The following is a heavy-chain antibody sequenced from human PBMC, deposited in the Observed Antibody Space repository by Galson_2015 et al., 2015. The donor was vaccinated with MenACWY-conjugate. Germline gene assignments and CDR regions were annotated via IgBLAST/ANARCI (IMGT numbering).Heavy chain of an antibody. J-gene: IGHJ3*01. CDR1: GFTFSDYE. Sequence: SLRLSCAASGFTFSDYEMNWVRQAPGKGLEWLSYISSSGGTIEYEDSVKGRFTISRDNAKNSLFLQMNSVRAEDTAFYYCAREDRRDALDLWGPGTMVTVSS. CDR3: AREDRRDALDL. CDR2: ISSSGGTI. V-gene: IGHV3-48*03.